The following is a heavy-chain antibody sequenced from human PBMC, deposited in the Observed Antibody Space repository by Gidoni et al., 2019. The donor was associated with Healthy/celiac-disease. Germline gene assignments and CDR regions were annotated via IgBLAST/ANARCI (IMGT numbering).Heavy chain of an antibody. CDR1: GYTLTELS. V-gene: IGHV1-24*01. CDR3: ATETGLLLWFGKKMGAFDI. D-gene: IGHD3-10*01. CDR2: FDPEDGET. Sequence: QVQLVQSGAEVKKPGASVKVSCKVSGYTLTELSMHWVRQAPGKGLEWMGGFDPEDGETIYAQKFQGRVTMTEDTSTDTAYMEMSSLRSEDTAVYYCATETGLLLWFGKKMGAFDIWGQGTMVTVSS. J-gene: IGHJ3*02.